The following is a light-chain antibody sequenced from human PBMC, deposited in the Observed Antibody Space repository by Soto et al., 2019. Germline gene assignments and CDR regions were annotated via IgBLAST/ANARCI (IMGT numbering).Light chain of an antibody. Sequence: QSALTQPASVSGSPGQSITISCTGTSSDVGAYNYVSWYQQHPGKAPKFVIYAVTYRPSGVSNRFSGSKSGNTASLTISGLQAEDEADYYCSSYTTSSTLVFGGGTKLTVL. CDR2: AVT. CDR3: SSYTTSSTLV. CDR1: SSDVGAYNY. J-gene: IGLJ3*02. V-gene: IGLV2-14*01.